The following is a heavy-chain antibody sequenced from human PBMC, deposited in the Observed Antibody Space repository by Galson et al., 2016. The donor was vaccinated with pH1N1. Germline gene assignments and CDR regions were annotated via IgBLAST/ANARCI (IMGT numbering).Heavy chain of an antibody. D-gene: IGHD3-10*01. CDR2: LSSSGSTI. J-gene: IGHJ6*03. Sequence: SLRLSCAASGFTFSDYYMSWIRRAPGKGLEWVSYLSSSGSTIYYADSVKGRFTISRDNAKNSLYLQMNSLRAEDTAVYYCARDQGGYGSGSFPAYYYYMDVWGKGTTVTVSS. V-gene: IGHV3-11*04. CDR1: GFTFSDYY. CDR3: ARDQGGYGSGSFPAYYYYMDV.